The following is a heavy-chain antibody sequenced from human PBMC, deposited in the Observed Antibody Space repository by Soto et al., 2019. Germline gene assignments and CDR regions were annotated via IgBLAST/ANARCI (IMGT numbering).Heavy chain of an antibody. CDR2: INKDGSEK. J-gene: IGHJ4*02. CDR1: GFTFSTYW. D-gene: IGHD3-3*01. V-gene: IGHV3-7*01. Sequence: GGSLRLSCAASGFTFSTYWMTWVRQAPGEGLEWVAHINKDGSEKYYVDSVKGRFTISRDDAKNTLNLQMNSLRAEDTAVYYCGRGRKHTIFGVIYLDSWGQGTLVTVSS. CDR3: GRGRKHTIFGVIYLDS.